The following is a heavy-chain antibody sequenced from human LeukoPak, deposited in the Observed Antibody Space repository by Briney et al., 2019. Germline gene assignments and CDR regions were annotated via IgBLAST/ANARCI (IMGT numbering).Heavy chain of an antibody. CDR3: ARRVNAVAGRSWAWFDP. D-gene: IGHD6-19*01. CDR2: IYYSVST. J-gene: IGHJ5*02. V-gene: IGHV4-59*08. CDR1: GRSLSNYY. Sequence: SDTLPLPCTVSGRSLSNYYWSWLRQPLGKGLDWVGYIYYSVSTNYNPSLKSRVTISVDTSKNQFSLKLSSVTAADTAVYYCARRVNAVAGRSWAWFDPWGQGTLVTVSS.